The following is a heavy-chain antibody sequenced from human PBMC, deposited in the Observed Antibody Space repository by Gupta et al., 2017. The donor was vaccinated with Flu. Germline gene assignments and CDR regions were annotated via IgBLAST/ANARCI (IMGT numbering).Heavy chain of an antibody. V-gene: IGHV4-31*03. Sequence: QVQLHESGPGLVKPSQTLSLTCTVSGGSISSGGYYWSWIRQHPGKGLEWIGYIYYSGSTYYNPSLKSRVTISVDTSKNQFSLKLSSVTAADTAVYYCARGGRIAARPGVSWFDPWGQGTLVTVSS. D-gene: IGHD6-6*01. CDR2: IYYSGST. CDR1: GGSISSGGYY. CDR3: ARGGRIAARPGVSWFDP. J-gene: IGHJ5*02.